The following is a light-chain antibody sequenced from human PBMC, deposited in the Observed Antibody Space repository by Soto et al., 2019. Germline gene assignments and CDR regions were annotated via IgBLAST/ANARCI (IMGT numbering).Light chain of an antibody. CDR2: DVV. CDR3: CSFADSYTLI. CDR1: SGDVGVYNF. J-gene: IGLJ2*01. Sequence: QSALTQPRSVSGSPGQSVSISCTGTSGDVGVYNFVSWYQQRPGKAPKLIIYDVVKRPSGVPDRFSGSKSGNTASLTISGLQAEDEADYYCCSFADSYTLIFRGGTKLTVL. V-gene: IGLV2-11*01.